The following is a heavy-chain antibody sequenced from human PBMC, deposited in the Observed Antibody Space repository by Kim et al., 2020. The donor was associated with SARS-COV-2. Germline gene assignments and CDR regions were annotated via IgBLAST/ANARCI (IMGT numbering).Heavy chain of an antibody. Sequence: SETLSLTCAVYGGSFSGYYWSWIRQPPGKGLEWIGEINHSGSTNYNPSLKSRVTISVDTSKNQFSLKLSSVTAADTAVYYCARLYASDSSGYYSDYWGQGTLVTVSS. CDR2: INHSGST. D-gene: IGHD3-22*01. CDR3: ARLYASDSSGYYSDY. V-gene: IGHV4-34*01. J-gene: IGHJ4*02. CDR1: GGSFSGYY.